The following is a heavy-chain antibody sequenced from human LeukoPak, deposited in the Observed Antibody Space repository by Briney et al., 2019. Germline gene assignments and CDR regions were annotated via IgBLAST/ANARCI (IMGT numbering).Heavy chain of an antibody. CDR3: ARSAYCSAGSCYRGFDY. J-gene: IGHJ4*02. V-gene: IGHV4-38-2*01. Sequence: SETLSLTCAVSGYSINSGYYWGWIRPPPGKGLEWIGSIYHSGSTYYNPSLKSRVTISVDTSKNQFSLKLSSVTAADTAVYYCARSAYCSAGSCYRGFDYWGQGTLVTVSS. CDR1: GYSINSGYY. CDR2: IYHSGST. D-gene: IGHD2-15*01.